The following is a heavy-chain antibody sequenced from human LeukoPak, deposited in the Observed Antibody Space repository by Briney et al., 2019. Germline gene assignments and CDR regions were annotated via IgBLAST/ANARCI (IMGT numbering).Heavy chain of an antibody. J-gene: IGHJ4*02. V-gene: IGHV4-39*07. CDR1: GDSISSSAYY. Sequence: PSETLSLTCSVSGDSISSSAYYWGWIRQPPGKGLEWIGGVSYRGGSYYNPSLKTRVTMSVDTSKNQFSLRLSSVTAADTAVYFCARDSRYCSGGNCHLRFDYWGQGILVTVSS. CDR2: VSYRGGS. CDR3: ARDSRYCSGGNCHLRFDY. D-gene: IGHD2-15*01.